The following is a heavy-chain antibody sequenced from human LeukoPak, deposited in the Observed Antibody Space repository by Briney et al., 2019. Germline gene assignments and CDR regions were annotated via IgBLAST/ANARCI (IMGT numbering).Heavy chain of an antibody. V-gene: IGHV1-2*02. CDR2: INPNSGGT. J-gene: IGHJ5*02. CDR3: ARDNSVGDNAWWFDP. D-gene: IGHD1-26*01. CDR1: GYTSTGYY. Sequence: GASVKVSCKASGYTSTGYYMHWVRQAPGQGLEWMGWINPNSGGTNYAQKFQGRVTMTRDMSTSTDYMELSSLRSEDTAIYYCARDNSVGDNAWWFDPWGQGTLVTVSS.